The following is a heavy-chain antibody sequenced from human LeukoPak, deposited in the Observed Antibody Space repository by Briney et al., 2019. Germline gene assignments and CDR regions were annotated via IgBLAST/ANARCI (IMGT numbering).Heavy chain of an antibody. J-gene: IGHJ2*01. Sequence: PSETLSLTCTVSGGSISSHYWSWIRQPPGKGLEWIGYIYYSGSTNYNPSLKSRVTISVDTSKNQFSLKLSSVTAAGTAVYYCAREIVVVPAARHYWYFDLWGRGTLVTVSS. CDR1: GGSISSHY. CDR3: AREIVVVPAARHYWYFDL. V-gene: IGHV4-59*11. D-gene: IGHD2-2*01. CDR2: IYYSGST.